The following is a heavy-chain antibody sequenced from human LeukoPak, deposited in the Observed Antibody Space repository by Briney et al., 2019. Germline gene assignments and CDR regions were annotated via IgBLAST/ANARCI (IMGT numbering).Heavy chain of an antibody. CDR1: GGSASGYNYY. CDR2: IYYSGTT. Sequence: SETLSLTCTVSGGSASGYNYYWTWIRQPPGKGLEGIGGIYYSGTTNYNPSLKSRVTISIDTSKNQLSLKLSSVTAADTAVYYCAREWELGGQGTMVTVSS. J-gene: IGHJ3*01. V-gene: IGHV4-61*01. D-gene: IGHD1-26*01. CDR3: AREWEL.